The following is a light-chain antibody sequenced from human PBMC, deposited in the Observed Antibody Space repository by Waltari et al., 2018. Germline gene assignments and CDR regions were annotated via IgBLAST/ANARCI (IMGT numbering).Light chain of an antibody. CDR2: DDI. CDR3: SSFVGGTTYLL. Sequence: QSALTQPASASRSPGRSITISCIGGGSFVSWYQQHPGKAPKLMIYDDIRRPSGVSNRFSASKSDNTASLTISGLQADDEAVYYCSSFVGGTTYLLIGGGTRLTVL. CDR1: GSF. V-gene: IGLV2-23*01. J-gene: IGLJ2*01.